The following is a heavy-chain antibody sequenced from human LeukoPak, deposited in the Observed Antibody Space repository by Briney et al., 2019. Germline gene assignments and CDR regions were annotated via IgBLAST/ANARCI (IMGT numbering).Heavy chain of an antibody. V-gene: IGHV3-21*01. D-gene: IGHD6-13*01. CDR1: GFTFSNSW. CDR2: ISSIGSYI. CDR3: ARDYGKSGRIDSSFGY. J-gene: IGHJ4*02. Sequence: GSLRLSCTASGFTFSNSWMNWVRQAPGKGLEWVSSISSIGSYIYYADSVKGRFTISRDNAKNSLYLQMNSLRAEDTAVYYCARDYGKSGRIDSSFGYWGQGSLVTVSS.